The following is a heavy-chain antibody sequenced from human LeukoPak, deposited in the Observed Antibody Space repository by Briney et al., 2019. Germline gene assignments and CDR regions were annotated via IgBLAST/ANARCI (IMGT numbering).Heavy chain of an antibody. CDR2: IYTSGST. D-gene: IGHD3-10*02. V-gene: IGHV4-61*02. CDR1: GGSISSGSYY. CDR3: ARERYYYARGGLDA. J-gene: IGHJ6*04. Sequence: PSQTLSLTCTVSGGSISSGSYYWSWIRQPAGKGVEWSGRIYTSGSTNYNPSLKSRVTISVDTSKNQFSLKLSSVTAADTAVYYCARERYYYARGGLDAWGKGTTVTVSS.